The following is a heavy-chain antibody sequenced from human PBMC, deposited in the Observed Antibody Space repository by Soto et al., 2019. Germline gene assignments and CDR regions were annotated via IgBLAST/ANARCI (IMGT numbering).Heavy chain of an antibody. D-gene: IGHD5-18*01. CDR1: GFTLSGHG. CDR3: AREQGYGYYRVADY. J-gene: IGHJ4*02. Sequence: ESGGGVVQPGRSLRLSCVASGFTLSGHGMHWVRQAPGKGLEWVAVITYYGSEIHYSDSLKGLFTISRDTSKNMVYLQMNRLKPEDTAMYYCAREQGYGYYRVADYWGQGTLVSVSS. V-gene: IGHV3-30*03. CDR2: ITYYGSEI.